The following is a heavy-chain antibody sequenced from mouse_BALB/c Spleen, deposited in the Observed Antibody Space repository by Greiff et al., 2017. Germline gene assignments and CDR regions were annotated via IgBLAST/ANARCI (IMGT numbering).Heavy chain of an antibody. J-gene: IGHJ4*01. CDR2: ISSGSSTI. Sequence: EVKLMESGGGLVQPGGSRKLSCAASGFTFSSFGMHWVRQAPEKGLEWVAYISSGSSTIYYADTVKGRFTISRDNPKNTLFLQMTSLRSEDTAMYYCARWGANYYGSSCYAMDYWGQGTSVTVSS. D-gene: IGHD1-1*01. V-gene: IGHV5-17*02. CDR3: ARWGANYYGSSCYAMDY. CDR1: GFTFSSFG.